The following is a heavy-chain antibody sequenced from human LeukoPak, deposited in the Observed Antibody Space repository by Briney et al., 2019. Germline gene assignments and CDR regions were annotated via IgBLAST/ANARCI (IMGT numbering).Heavy chain of an antibody. Sequence: SGPTLVNPTQTLTLTCNFSGFSLTTRGMRVGWIRQPPGKALEWLARIDWDDDKFYSTSLKTRLTISKDTSNNQVVLTMTNMDPVDTATYYCTRIESGTYFDFWGQGTLVTVSS. J-gene: IGHJ4*02. D-gene: IGHD1-26*01. CDR3: TRIESGTYFDF. CDR1: GFSLTTRGMR. CDR2: IDWDDDK. V-gene: IGHV2-70*04.